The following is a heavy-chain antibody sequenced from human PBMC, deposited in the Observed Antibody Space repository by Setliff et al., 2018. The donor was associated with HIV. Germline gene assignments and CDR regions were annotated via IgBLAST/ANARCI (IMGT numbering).Heavy chain of an antibody. CDR1: GFTFSNYA. CDR3: AKVAPKVSYYYGLGRQRGYFDY. V-gene: IGHV3-30-3*01. J-gene: IGHJ4*02. Sequence: GGSLRLSCAASGFTFSNYAMHWVRQAPGKGLEWVAVISYDGSNKYYADSVKGRFTISRDNSKNTLYLQMNSLRVEDTAVYYCAKVAPKVSYYYGLGRQRGYFDYWGQGTLVTVSS. D-gene: IGHD3-10*01. CDR2: ISYDGSNK.